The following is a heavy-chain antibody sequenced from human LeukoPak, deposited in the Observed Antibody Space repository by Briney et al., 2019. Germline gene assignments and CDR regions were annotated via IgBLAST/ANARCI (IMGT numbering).Heavy chain of an antibody. CDR3: ARDGPIAYFGGGYMDV. CDR2: TYYSGTT. J-gene: IGHJ6*03. V-gene: IGHV4-59*11. Sequence: PSETLSLTCSVSGASISSHYWSWIRQPPGKGLEWIGYTYYSGTTNYNPSLKRRVTISLDTSKDQISLQLRSVTAADTAVYYCARDGPIAYFGGGYMDVWGRGTTVTVSS. D-gene: IGHD3-3*01. CDR1: GASISSHY.